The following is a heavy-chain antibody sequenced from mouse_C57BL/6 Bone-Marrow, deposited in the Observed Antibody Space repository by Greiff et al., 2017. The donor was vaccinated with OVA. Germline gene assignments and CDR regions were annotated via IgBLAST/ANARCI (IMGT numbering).Heavy chain of an antibody. D-gene: IGHD1-1*01. CDR1: GFTFSSYG. Sequence: EVKLMESGGDLVKPGGSLKLSCAASGFTFSSYGMSWVRQTPDQRLEWVATISSGGSYTYYPDSVKGRFTISRDNAKNTLYLQMSSLKSEDTAMYYCASHIYSSSYVDYWGQGTTLTVSS. J-gene: IGHJ2*01. CDR2: ISSGGSYT. V-gene: IGHV5-6*01. CDR3: ASHIYSSSYVDY.